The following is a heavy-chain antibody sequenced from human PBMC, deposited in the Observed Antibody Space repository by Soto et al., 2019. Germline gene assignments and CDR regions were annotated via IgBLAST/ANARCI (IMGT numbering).Heavy chain of an antibody. D-gene: IGHD2-21*01. J-gene: IGHJ4*02. Sequence: EVQLLESGGGIVQPGGSLRVSCVASGFTFRNFVMSWVRQAPGKGLEWVSAIRGTGGETFYADSVKGRFTISRDNSKNTLYLQRNGLRDEDTALYFCAQDRGWGVVSPSHDYWGQGTLVTVSS. CDR1: GFTFRNFV. CDR2: IRGTGGET. V-gene: IGHV3-23*01. CDR3: AQDRGWGVVSPSHDY.